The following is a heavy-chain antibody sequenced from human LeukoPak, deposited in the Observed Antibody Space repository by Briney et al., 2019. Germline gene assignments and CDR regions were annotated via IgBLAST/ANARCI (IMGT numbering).Heavy chain of an antibody. Sequence: ASVKVSCKASGYTFTGYYMHWVRQAPGQGLEWMGRINPNSGGTNYAQKFQGRVTMTRDTSISTAYMELSSLRSEDTAVYYCAIVVCSSTSCYSFDYWGQGTLVTVSS. V-gene: IGHV1-2*06. CDR1: GYTFTGYY. CDR2: INPNSGGT. J-gene: IGHJ4*02. D-gene: IGHD2-2*01. CDR3: AIVVCSSTSCYSFDY.